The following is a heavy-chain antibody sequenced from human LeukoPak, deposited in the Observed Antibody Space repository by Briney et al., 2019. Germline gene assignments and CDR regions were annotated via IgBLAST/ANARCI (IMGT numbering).Heavy chain of an antibody. D-gene: IGHD1-1*01. CDR1: GGSISSSSYY. Sequence: PSETLSLTCTVSGGSISSSSYYWGWIRQPPGKGLEWIGSIYYSGSTYYNPSLKSRVTISVDTSKNQFSLKLSSVTAADTAVYYCAREDNEPASNWFDPWGQGTLVTVSS. V-gene: IGHV4-39*07. CDR3: AREDNEPASNWFDP. CDR2: IYYSGST. J-gene: IGHJ5*02.